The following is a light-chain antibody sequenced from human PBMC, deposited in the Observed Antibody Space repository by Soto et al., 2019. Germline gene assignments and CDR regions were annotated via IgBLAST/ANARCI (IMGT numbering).Light chain of an antibody. CDR2: EVS. CDR3: SSYTSSSAYV. CDR1: SSDVGGYNY. V-gene: IGLV2-14*01. Sequence: QSALTQPASVSGSPGQSITISCTGTSSDVGGYNYVSWYQQHPGKAPKLMIYEVSNRPSGVSNRFSGSKSGNTASLTISGHKAEDAADYYCSSYTSSSAYVFGAGTKLTVL. J-gene: IGLJ1*01.